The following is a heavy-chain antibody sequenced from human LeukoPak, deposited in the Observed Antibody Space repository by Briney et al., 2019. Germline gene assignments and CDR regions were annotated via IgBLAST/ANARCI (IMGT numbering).Heavy chain of an antibody. V-gene: IGHV1-46*01. CDR2: INPSGGTT. J-gene: IGHJ3*02. D-gene: IGHD2-21*02. CDR1: GYTFTGYY. CDR3: ARDLVVVTGLRTRGSFDI. Sequence: ASVKVSCKASGYTFTGYYMHWVRQAPGQGLEWMGIINPSGGTTSYAQKFQGRVTVTRDTSTSTVYMGLSSLRSEDTAVYYCARDLVVVTGLRTRGSFDIWGQGTMVTVSS.